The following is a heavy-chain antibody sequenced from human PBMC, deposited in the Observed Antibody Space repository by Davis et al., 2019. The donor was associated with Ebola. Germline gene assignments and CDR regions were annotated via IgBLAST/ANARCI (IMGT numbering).Heavy chain of an antibody. V-gene: IGHV1-2*02. J-gene: IGHJ4*02. CDR2: INPNSGGT. CDR3: ASSDPPDAYGVVVPAAGY. CDR1: GYTFTGYY. D-gene: IGHD2-2*01. Sequence: ASVKVSCKASGYTFTGYYMHWVRQAPGQGLEWMGWINPNSGGTNYAQKFQGRVTMTRDTSINTAYMELSRLRSNDTAVYYCASSDPPDAYGVVVPAAGYWGQGTLVTVSS.